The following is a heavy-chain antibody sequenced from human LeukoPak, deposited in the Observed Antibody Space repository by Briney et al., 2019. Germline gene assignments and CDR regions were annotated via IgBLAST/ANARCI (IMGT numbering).Heavy chain of an antibody. CDR1: GYTFTSYG. CDR2: ISAYNGNT. V-gene: IGHV1-18*01. D-gene: IGHD2-2*01. J-gene: IGHJ3*02. CDR3: ARQGYCSRTSCSKRGDDAFDI. Sequence: GASVKVSCKASGYTFTSYGISWVRQAPGQGLEWMGWISAYNGNTNYAQKLQGRVTMTTDTSTSTAYMELRSLRSDDTAVYYCARQGYCSRTSCSKRGDDAFDIWGQGTMVSVSS.